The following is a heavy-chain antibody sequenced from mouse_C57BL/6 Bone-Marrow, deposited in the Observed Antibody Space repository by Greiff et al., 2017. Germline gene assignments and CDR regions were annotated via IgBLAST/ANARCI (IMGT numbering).Heavy chain of an antibody. Sequence: QVQLQQPGAELVRPGTSVKLSCKASGYTFTSYWMHWVKQRPGQGLEWIGVIDPSDSYTNYNQKFKGKATLAVDTSSSTAYMQLSSLTSEDSAVYYCASPYDYDGYAMDDWGQGTSVTVSS. CDR2: IDPSDSYT. D-gene: IGHD2-4*01. V-gene: IGHV1-59*01. CDR1: GYTFTSYW. CDR3: ASPYDYDGYAMDD. J-gene: IGHJ4*01.